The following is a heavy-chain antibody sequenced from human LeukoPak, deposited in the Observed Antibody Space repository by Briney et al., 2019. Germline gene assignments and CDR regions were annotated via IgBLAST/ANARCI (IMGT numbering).Heavy chain of an antibody. J-gene: IGHJ4*02. CDR3: ARDGGYCSSTSCPMYYFDY. D-gene: IGHD2-2*01. Sequence: PGGSLRLSCAASGFTFSSYAMHWVRQAPGKGLEGVAVISYDGSNKYYADSVKGRFTISRDNSKNTLYLQMNRLSAEDTAVYYCARDGGYCSSTSCPMYYFDYWGPGTLVTVSS. V-gene: IGHV3-30*04. CDR1: GFTFSSYA. CDR2: ISYDGSNK.